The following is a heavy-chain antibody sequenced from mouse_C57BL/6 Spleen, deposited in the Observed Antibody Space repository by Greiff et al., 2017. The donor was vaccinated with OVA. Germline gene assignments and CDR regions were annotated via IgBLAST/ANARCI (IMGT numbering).Heavy chain of an antibody. J-gene: IGHJ4*01. Sequence: QVQLQQPGAELVKPGASVKMSCKASGYTFTSYWITWVKQRPGQGLEWIGDIYPGSGSTNYNEKFKSKATLTVDTSSSTAYMQISSLTSEDSAVXYCARYYGSSYGDYYAMDYWGQGTSVTVSS. CDR1: GYTFTSYW. CDR2: IYPGSGST. D-gene: IGHD1-1*01. CDR3: ARYYGSSYGDYYAMDY. V-gene: IGHV1-55*01.